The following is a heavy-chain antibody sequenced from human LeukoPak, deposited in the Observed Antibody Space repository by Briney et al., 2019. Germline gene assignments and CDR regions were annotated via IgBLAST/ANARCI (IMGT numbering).Heavy chain of an antibody. J-gene: IGHJ4*02. CDR2: INHSGST. CDR3: ARRVRGGYSYGFPGPFDY. V-gene: IGHV4-34*01. D-gene: IGHD5-18*01. Sequence: PSETLSLTCAVYGGSFSGYYWSWIRQPPGKGLEWIGEINHSGSTNYNPSLKSRVTISVDTSKNQFSLKLSSVTAADTAVYYCARRVRGGYSYGFPGPFDYWGQGTLVTVSS. CDR1: GGSFSGYY.